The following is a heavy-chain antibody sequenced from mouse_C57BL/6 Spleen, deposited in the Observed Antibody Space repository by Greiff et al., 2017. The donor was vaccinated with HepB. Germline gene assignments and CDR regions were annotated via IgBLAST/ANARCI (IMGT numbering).Heavy chain of an antibody. CDR1: GFTFSDYG. D-gene: IGHD2-2*01. J-gene: IGHJ3*01. Sequence: EVKVVESGGGLVKPGGSLKLSCAASGFTFSDYGMHWVRQAPEKGLEWVAYISSGSSTIYYADTVKGRFTISRDNAKNTLFLQMTSLRSEDTAMYYCAGVYYGYGAWFAYWGQGTLVTVSA. CDR3: AGVYYGYGAWFAY. CDR2: ISSGSSTI. V-gene: IGHV5-17*01.